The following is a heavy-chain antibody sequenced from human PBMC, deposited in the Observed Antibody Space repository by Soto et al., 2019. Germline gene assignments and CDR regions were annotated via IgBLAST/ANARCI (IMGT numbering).Heavy chain of an antibody. D-gene: IGHD2-15*01. CDR3: ARAGGGYCSGGSCYHDAFDI. CDR2: IWYDGSNK. CDR1: GLTSRSYG. J-gene: IGHJ3*02. V-gene: IGHV3-33*01. Sequence: GGSLRLSCEPPGLTSRSYGMPWVRQAPGKGLEGVAVIWYDGSNKYYADSVKGRFTIPRDNSKNTLYLQMNSLRAEDTAVYYCARAGGGYCSGGSCYHDAFDIWGQGTMVTVSS.